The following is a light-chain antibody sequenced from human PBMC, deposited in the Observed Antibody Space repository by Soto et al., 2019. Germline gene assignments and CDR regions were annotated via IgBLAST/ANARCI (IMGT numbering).Light chain of an antibody. CDR1: QSISSW. J-gene: IGKJ1*01. CDR3: QQSSCTPWT. V-gene: IGKV1-39*01. Sequence: AGAWGTNSGLASQSISSWLAWYQQKPGKAPKLLIYAASSLQSGVPSRFSGCGSGTDVTLTIISLQPEDFATYYSQQSSCTPWTFGQGTRVDIK. CDR2: AAS.